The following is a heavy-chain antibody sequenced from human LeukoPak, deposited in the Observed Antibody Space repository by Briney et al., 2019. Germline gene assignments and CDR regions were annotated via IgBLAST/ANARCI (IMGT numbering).Heavy chain of an antibody. CDR3: ARGPAPRFGWLHIDY. CDR2: INHSGST. J-gene: IGHJ4*02. V-gene: IGHV4-34*01. Sequence: SETLSLTCAVYGGSFSGYYWSWIRQPPGKGLEWIGEINHSGSTNYNPSLKSRVTISVDTSKNQFSLKLSSVTAADTAVYYCARGPAPRFGWLHIDYWGQGTLVTVSS. CDR1: GGSFSGYY. D-gene: IGHD5-24*01.